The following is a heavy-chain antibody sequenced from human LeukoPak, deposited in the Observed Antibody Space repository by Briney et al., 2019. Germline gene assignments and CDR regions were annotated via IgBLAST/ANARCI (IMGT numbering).Heavy chain of an antibody. D-gene: IGHD2-2*01. CDR1: GFTFSSYA. Sequence: GGSLRLSCAASGFTFSSYAMSWVRQAPGKGLEWVSVIYSGGSTYYADSVKGRFTISRDNSKNTLYLQMNSLRAEDTAVYYCARDVSSYWYFDLWGRGTLVTVSS. CDR3: ARDVSSYWYFDL. V-gene: IGHV3-53*01. J-gene: IGHJ2*01. CDR2: IYSGGST.